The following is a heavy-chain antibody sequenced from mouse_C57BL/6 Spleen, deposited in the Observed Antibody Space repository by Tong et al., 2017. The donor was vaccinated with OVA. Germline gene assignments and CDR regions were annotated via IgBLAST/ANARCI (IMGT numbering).Heavy chain of an antibody. D-gene: IGHD2-3*01. CDR1: GYAFSSYW. CDR2: IYPGDGDT. V-gene: IGHV1-80*01. Sequence: VQLQESGPELVKPGASVKISCKASGYAFSSYWMNWVKQRPGKGLEWIGQIYPGDGDTNYNGKFKGKAKLTAVTSASTAYMELSSLTNEDSAVYFCARGDGYSPFAYWGQGTLVTVSA. J-gene: IGHJ3*01. CDR3: ARGDGYSPFAY.